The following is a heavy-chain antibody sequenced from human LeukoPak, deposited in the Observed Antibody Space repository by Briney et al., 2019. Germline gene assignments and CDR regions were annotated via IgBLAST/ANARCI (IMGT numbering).Heavy chain of an antibody. Sequence: SETLSLTCSVSGDSIRSGTYYWSWVRQPAGKGLEWIGRIYTSGSTSYNPALKSRVTISVDTSKNQFSLKLTSVTAADTAVYYCARGGGATRIDYWGQGTLVTVSS. CDR3: ARGGGATRIDY. J-gene: IGHJ4*02. D-gene: IGHD3-10*01. CDR1: GDSIRSGTYY. V-gene: IGHV4-61*02. CDR2: IYTSGST.